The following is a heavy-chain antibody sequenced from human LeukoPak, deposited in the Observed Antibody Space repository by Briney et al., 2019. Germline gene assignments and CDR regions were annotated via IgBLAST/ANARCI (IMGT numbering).Heavy chain of an antibody. CDR1: GFNLGDYG. CDR2: ISGSGGSA. D-gene: IGHD4-11*01. J-gene: IGHJ4*02. CDR3: AKDLGLLGGYSNY. V-gene: IGHV3-23*01. Sequence: GGSLRLSCAASGFNLGDYGMSWVRQAPGKGLEWVSAISGSGGSAYYADSVKGRFTISRDNSKNTLYLQMNSLRAEDTAVYYCAKDLGLLGGYSNYRGQGTLVTVSS.